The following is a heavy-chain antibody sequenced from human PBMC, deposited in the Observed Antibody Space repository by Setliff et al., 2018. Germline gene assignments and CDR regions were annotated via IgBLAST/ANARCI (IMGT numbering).Heavy chain of an antibody. V-gene: IGHV4-34*01. CDR2: INHSGNT. J-gene: IGHJ3*02. D-gene: IGHD3-22*01. CDR3: ARRGPYYYDNSGYYFLNTFDI. Sequence: PSETLSLTCAVYGGSFSGYFWSWLRQPPGKGLEWIGEINHSGNTNYNPSLKSRVTISVDTSKNQFSLNLSSVTAADTAVYYCARRGPYYYDNSGYYFLNTFDIWGQGTMVTVSS. CDR1: GGSFSGYF.